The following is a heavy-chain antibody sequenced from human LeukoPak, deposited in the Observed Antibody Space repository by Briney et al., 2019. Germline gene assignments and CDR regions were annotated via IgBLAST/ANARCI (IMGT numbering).Heavy chain of an antibody. J-gene: IGHJ4*01. Sequence: PSVTVSLTCAVYGGSFSDYHWTWIRQPPGKGLEWIGEISYQWSTNYCPALKSRLTITVETSKNQFTRKLSSVTAADTATYSGARAGVVAVGRLILDYWGHGILVTVSS. D-gene: IGHD6-13*01. CDR3: ARAGVVAVGRLILDY. CDR2: ISYQWST. V-gene: IGHV4-34*01. CDR1: GGSFSDYH.